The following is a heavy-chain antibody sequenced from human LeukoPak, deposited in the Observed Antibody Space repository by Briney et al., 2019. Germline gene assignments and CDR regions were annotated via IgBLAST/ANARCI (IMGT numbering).Heavy chain of an antibody. J-gene: IGHJ6*03. D-gene: IGHD2-15*01. CDR2: LTGSGST. CDR3: AKMKGWRLYDYCMDV. CDR1: GFAFSSFA. V-gene: IGHV3-23*01. Sequence: QSGGSLRPSCVASGFAFSSFAMSWVRQAPGKGLEWVSGLTGSGSTYHADSVKGRFTISRDNSKNTLSLQMNSLRAEDTAVYYCAKMKGWRLYDYCMDVWGKGTTVTVSS.